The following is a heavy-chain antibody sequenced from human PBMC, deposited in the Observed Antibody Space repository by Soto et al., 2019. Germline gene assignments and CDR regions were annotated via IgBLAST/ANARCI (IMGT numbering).Heavy chain of an antibody. CDR1: GFTFSGSA. D-gene: IGHD2-21*02. CDR2: IRSKANNYAT. CDR3: ARHALQYCGGDCYLFLYFDL. V-gene: IGHV3-73*02. J-gene: IGHJ2*01. Sequence: EVQLVESGGGLVQPGGSLKLSCAASGFTFSGSAMHWVRQASGKGLEWVGRIRSKANNYATVYAASVKGRFTISRDDSKTKAKLQMDSLKAKDSAVYYCARHALQYCGGDCYLFLYFDLWGSGTLVTVSS.